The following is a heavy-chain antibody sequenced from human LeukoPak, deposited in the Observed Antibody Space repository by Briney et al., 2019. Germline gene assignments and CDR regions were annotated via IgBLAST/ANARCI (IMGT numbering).Heavy chain of an antibody. CDR3: ARKSSITMVRGVSNWFDP. V-gene: IGHV4-39*01. Sequence: RSSEPLSLACTVSGGSISSYYWGWIRQPPGKGLEWIGSICYSGSTYYNPSLKSRVTISVDTSKNQFSLKLSSVTAADTAVYYCARKSSITMVRGVSNWFDPWGQGTLVTVSS. CDR2: ICYSGST. D-gene: IGHD3-10*01. J-gene: IGHJ5*02. CDR1: GGSISSYY.